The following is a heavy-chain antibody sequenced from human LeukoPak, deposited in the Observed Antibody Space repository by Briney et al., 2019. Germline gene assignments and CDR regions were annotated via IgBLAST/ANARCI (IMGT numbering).Heavy chain of an antibody. CDR3: ARGPTKLQWYLSDAFDI. J-gene: IGHJ3*02. CDR1: GGSFSGYY. V-gene: IGHV4-34*01. Sequence: SETLSLTCAVYGGSFSGYYWSWIRQPPGKGLEWIGEINHSGSTNYNPSLKSRVTISVDTSKNHFSLKLSSVTAADTAVYYCARGPTKLQWYLSDAFDIWGQGTMVTVSS. CDR2: INHSGST. D-gene: IGHD4-23*01.